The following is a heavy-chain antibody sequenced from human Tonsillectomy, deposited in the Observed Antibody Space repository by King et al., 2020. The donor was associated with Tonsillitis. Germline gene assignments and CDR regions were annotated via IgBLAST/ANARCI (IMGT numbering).Heavy chain of an antibody. CDR3: ARTSAYFDC. CDR1: GGSISTYY. Sequence: VQLQESGPGLVKPSETLSLTCTVSGGSISTYYWSWIRQPPGKGLEWIGYIHYSGSTIYNPSLKSRVTISADTSKNQFSLRLSSVTAADTAVYYCARTSAYFDCWGQGSLVTVSS. V-gene: IGHV4-59*01. CDR2: IHYSGST. J-gene: IGHJ4*02.